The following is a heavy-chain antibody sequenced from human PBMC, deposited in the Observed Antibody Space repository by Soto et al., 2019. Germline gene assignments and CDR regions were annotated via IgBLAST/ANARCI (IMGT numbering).Heavy chain of an antibody. CDR3: ARAFFETSGYYFPYY. CDR1: GFIFSDFY. J-gene: IGHJ4*02. D-gene: IGHD3-22*01. CDR2: ISSSGSTK. Sequence: GGSLRLSCAASGFIFSDFYMNWIRQAPGKGLEWVSYISSSGSTKFYADSVKGRFTISRDNAKNSVYLQMNSLRAEDTAVYYCARAFFETSGYYFPYYWGQGTLVTVSS. V-gene: IGHV3-11*01.